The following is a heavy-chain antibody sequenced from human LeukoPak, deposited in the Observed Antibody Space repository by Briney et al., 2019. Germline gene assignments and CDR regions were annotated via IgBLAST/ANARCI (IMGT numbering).Heavy chain of an antibody. V-gene: IGHV4-34*01. D-gene: IGHD3-22*01. J-gene: IGHJ4*02. CDR3: ARVMGSGYYPQTDYFDY. Sequence: SEALSLTCAVYGGSFSGYYWSWIRQPPGKGLEWIGEISHSGSTNYNPSLKSRVTISVDTSKNQFSLKLSSVTAADTAVYYCARVMGSGYYPQTDYFDYWGQGTLVTVSS. CDR2: ISHSGST. CDR1: GGSFSGYY.